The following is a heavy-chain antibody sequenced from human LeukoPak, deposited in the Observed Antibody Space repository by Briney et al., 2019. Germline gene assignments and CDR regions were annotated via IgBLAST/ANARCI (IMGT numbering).Heavy chain of an antibody. Sequence: GESLKISCKGSGYSFTSYWISWVRQMPGKGLEWMGRIDPSDSYTNYSPSFQGHVTISADKSISTAYLQWSSLKASHTAMYYCARLQNYYGSGSYYKWMDYWGQGTLVTVSS. D-gene: IGHD3-10*01. CDR3: ARLQNYYGSGSYYKWMDY. V-gene: IGHV5-10-1*01. CDR2: IDPSDSYT. J-gene: IGHJ4*02. CDR1: GYSFTSYW.